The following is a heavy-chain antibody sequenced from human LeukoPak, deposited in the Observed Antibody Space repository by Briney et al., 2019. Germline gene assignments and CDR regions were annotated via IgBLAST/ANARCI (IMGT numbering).Heavy chain of an antibody. CDR2: INHSGST. Sequence: SETLSLTCAVYGGSFSSYYWSWIRQPPGKGLEWIGEINHSGSTNYNPSLKSRVTISVDTSKNQFSLKLSSVTAADTAVYYCARARGYSYGYPDYWGQGTLVTVSS. CDR1: GGSFSSYY. J-gene: IGHJ4*02. CDR3: ARARGYSYGYPDY. V-gene: IGHV4-34*01. D-gene: IGHD5-18*01.